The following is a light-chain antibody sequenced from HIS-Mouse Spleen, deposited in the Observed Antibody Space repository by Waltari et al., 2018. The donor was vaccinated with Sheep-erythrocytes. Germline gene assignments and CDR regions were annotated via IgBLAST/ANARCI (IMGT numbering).Light chain of an antibody. Sequence: QSALTQPASVSGSPGQSITISCTGTSSDVVSYNLVSWYQQHPGKAPKLMIYEGSKRPSGVSNRFSGSKSGNTASLTISGLQAEDEADYYCCSYAGSSYVFGTGTKVTVL. CDR2: EGS. CDR3: CSYAGSSYV. V-gene: IGLV2-23*01. J-gene: IGLJ1*01. CDR1: SSDVVSYNL.